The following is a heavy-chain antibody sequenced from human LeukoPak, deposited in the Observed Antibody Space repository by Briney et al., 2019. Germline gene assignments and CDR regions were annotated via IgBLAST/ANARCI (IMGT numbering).Heavy chain of an antibody. J-gene: IGHJ4*02. V-gene: IGHV4-34*01. CDR3: ASSDPGVVVINY. Sequence: SETLSLTCAVYGGPFTTYYWTWIRQPPGKGLEWIGEINHSGSTNYNPSLKSRVTISVDTSKNQFSLKLSSVTAADTAVYYCASSDPGVVVINYWGQGTLVTVSS. CDR2: INHSGST. D-gene: IGHD3-22*01. CDR1: GGPFTTYY.